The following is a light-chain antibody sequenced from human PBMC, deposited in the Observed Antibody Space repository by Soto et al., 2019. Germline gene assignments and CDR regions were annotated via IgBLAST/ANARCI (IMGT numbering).Light chain of an antibody. CDR2: GNS. CDR1: SSNIGAGYD. V-gene: IGLV1-40*01. Sequence: QSVLTQPPSVSGAPGQRVTISCTGSSSNIGAGYDVHWYQQLPGTAPKLLIYGNSNRPSGVPDRFSGSKSGTSASLAITGLQAEDDADYYCQSYDRSLSGVVFGGGTKVTVL. CDR3: QSYDRSLSGVV. J-gene: IGLJ2*01.